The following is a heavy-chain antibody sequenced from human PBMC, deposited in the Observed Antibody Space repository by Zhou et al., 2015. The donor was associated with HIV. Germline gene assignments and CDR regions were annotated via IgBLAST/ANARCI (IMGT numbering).Heavy chain of an antibody. CDR2: IIPIFGTA. V-gene: IGHV1-69*12. Sequence: QVQLVQSGAEVKKPGSSVKVSCKASGGTFSSYAISWVRQAPGQGLEWMGGIIPIFGTANYAQKFQGRVTITADESTSTAYMELSSLRSEDTAVYYCARAPHYYDSSGYLYTLDFDYWGQGTLVTVSS. J-gene: IGHJ4*02. CDR3: ARAPHYYDSSGYLYTLDFDY. CDR1: GGTFSSYA. D-gene: IGHD3-22*01.